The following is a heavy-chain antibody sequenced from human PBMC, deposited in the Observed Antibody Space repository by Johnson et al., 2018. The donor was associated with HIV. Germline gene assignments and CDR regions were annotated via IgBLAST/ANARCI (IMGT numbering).Heavy chain of an antibody. D-gene: IGHD5/OR15-5a*01. Sequence: VQLVESGGGVVQPGRSLRLSCAASGFTFTSYTIHWVRQAPGKGLEWVALISSDGTNKYYADSVKDRFTISRDNSKNTLYVEMNSLRVEDTAVYYCAKRGDLYDSTASFDAFEVWGQGTMVTVSS. CDR1: GFTFTSYT. V-gene: IGHV3-30-3*02. J-gene: IGHJ3*01. CDR2: ISSDGTNK. CDR3: AKRGDLYDSTASFDAFEV.